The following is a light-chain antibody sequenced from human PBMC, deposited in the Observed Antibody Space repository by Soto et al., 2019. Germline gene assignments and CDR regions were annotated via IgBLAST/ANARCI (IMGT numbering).Light chain of an antibody. J-gene: IGLJ3*02. Sequence: QSVLTQPASVSGSPGQSITISCSGTSRDVGAYNLVSWYQQFPGTAPTLMIYEVSNRPSGVSDRFSGSRSGNTASLTISGLQAEDESDYYCISYTSSSTWVFGGGTQLTVL. CDR3: ISYTSSSTWV. CDR2: EVS. CDR1: SRDVGAYNL. V-gene: IGLV2-14*01.